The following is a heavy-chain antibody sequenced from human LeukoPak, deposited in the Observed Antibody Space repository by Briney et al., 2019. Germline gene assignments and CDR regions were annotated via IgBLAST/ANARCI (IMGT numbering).Heavy chain of an antibody. V-gene: IGHV1-8*02. CDR3: ASNYYMDV. Sequence: GASVKVSCKTSGYTFSDYYIHWIRQAPGQGLEWMGWMNSNSGNTGYAQKFQGRVTMTRNTSISTAYMELSSLRSEDTAVYYCASNYYMDVWGKGTTVTISS. CDR1: GYTFSDYY. CDR2: MNSNSGNT. J-gene: IGHJ6*03.